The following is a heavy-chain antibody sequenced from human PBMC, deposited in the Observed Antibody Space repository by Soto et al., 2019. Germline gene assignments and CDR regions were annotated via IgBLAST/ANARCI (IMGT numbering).Heavy chain of an antibody. CDR1: GGSISSYY. CDR2: IYYSGST. D-gene: IGHD2-15*01. CDR3: ARGYCSGGSCYRFNFES. Sequence: PSETLSLTCTVSGGSISSYYWSWIRQTPGKGLEWIGYIYYSGSTNYNPSLKSRVTISVDTSKNQFSLKLSSVTAADTAVYYCARGYCSGGSCYRFNFESWGQGTQVTVSS. V-gene: IGHV4-59*01. J-gene: IGHJ4*02.